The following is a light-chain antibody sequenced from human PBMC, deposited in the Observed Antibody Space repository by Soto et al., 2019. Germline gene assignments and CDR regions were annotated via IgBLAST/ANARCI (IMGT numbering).Light chain of an antibody. CDR3: QQSGNSPGT. CDR1: QSVSSSY. J-gene: IGKJ1*01. Sequence: EFVLTQSPGTLSLSPGERATLSCRASQSVSSSYLAWYQQKPGQAPRLLIYGASSRATGIPDRFSGSGSGTDFTLTISRLEPEDFAVYYCQQSGNSPGTFGQGTKVDIK. CDR2: GAS. V-gene: IGKV3-20*01.